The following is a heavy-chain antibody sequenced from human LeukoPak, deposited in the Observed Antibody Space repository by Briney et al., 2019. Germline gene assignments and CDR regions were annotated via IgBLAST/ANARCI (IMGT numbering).Heavy chain of an antibody. CDR3: ARPYCSGGSCYDLWYFDL. Sequence: ASVKVSCKASGYTFTSYGISWVRQAPGQGLEWMGWISAYNGNTNYAQKLQGRVTMTTDTSTSTAYMELRSLRSDDTAVYYCARPYCSGGSCYDLWYFDLWGRGTLVTVSS. D-gene: IGHD2-15*01. V-gene: IGHV1-18*01. CDR2: ISAYNGNT. CDR1: GYTFTSYG. J-gene: IGHJ2*01.